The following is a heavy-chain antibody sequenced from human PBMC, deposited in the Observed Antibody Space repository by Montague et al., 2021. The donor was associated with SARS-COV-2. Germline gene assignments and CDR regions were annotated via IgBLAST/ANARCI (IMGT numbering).Heavy chain of an antibody. J-gene: IGHJ3*01. Sequence: SETLSLTCTVSGGSITNNIDYWAWIRQPPGKGLEWIGSIYYTGNTYYNPSLKSRVTISVVTSKNHFTLKLSSVTAAETAAYYCARLKRYFDSSGSPSAFDFWDQGTKVTVSS. D-gene: IGHD3-22*01. CDR3: ARLKRYFDSSGSPSAFDF. V-gene: IGHV4-39*02. CDR1: GGSITNNIDY. CDR2: IYYTGNT.